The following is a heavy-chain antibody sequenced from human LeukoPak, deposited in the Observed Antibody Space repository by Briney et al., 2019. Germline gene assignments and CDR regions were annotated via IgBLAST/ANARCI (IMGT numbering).Heavy chain of an antibody. J-gene: IGHJ3*02. D-gene: IGHD3-22*01. CDR1: GYTFTSYD. CDR2: MNPNRGNT. Sequence: ASVKVSCKASGYTFTSYDINWVRPATGQGLEWMGWMNPNRGNTGYAQKLQGRVTMTRNTSISTAYMELSSLRSEDTAVYYCARSRNYYDSSGYYPHDAFDIWGQGTMVTVSS. V-gene: IGHV1-8*01. CDR3: ARSRNYYDSSGYYPHDAFDI.